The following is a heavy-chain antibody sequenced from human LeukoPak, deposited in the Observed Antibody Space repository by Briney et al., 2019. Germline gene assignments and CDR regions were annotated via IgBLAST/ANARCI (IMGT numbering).Heavy chain of an antibody. CDR2: IYTSGST. CDR3: ARDQYSGSYGTIDY. J-gene: IGHJ4*02. D-gene: IGHD1-26*01. Sequence: PSQTLSLTCTVSGASISSGSYYWSWIRQPAGKGLEWIGRIYTSGSTNYNPSLKSRVTISVDTSKNQFSLKLSSVTAADTAVYYCARDQYSGSYGTIDYWGQGTLVTVSS. CDR1: GASISSGSYY. V-gene: IGHV4-61*02.